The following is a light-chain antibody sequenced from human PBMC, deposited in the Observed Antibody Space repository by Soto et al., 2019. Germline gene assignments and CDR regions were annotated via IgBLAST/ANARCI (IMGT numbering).Light chain of an antibody. J-gene: IGKJ4*01. CDR2: DAY. CDR3: QPYNSFPLT. CDR1: QSISSW. Sequence: DIQMTQSPSTLSASVGERVTITVRASQSISSWLTWYQQKPGEARKVLIYDAYSLGSGVTSRFSGSGSGTKFTLTISSLQPDDFATYYCQPYNSFPLTFGEGTKVDIK. V-gene: IGKV1-5*01.